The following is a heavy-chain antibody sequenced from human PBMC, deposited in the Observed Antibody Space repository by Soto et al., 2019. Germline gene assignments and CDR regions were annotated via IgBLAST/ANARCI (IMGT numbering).Heavy chain of an antibody. CDR1: GDSISRGAYY. D-gene: IGHD3-9*01. CDR3: ASARQYYDCELDP. J-gene: IGHJ5*02. V-gene: IGHV4-31*03. CDR2: ISNSERT. Sequence: QVQLQESGPGLVKPSQTLSLTCTVSGDSISRGAYYWTWIRQHPGTGLEWIGYISNSERTYYNPPLTSRLTISLHTSENQFSPELTSVTAADTAIYYCASARQYYDCELDPWGQGTLVTVSS.